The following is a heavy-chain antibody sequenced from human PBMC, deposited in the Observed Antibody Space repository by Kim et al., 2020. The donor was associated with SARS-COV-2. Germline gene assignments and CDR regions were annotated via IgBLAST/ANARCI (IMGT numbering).Heavy chain of an antibody. CDR3: TKDRPKKSAAGTMGSFQ. V-gene: IGHV3-9*01. CDR2: ISWNIGSI. J-gene: IGHJ1*01. CDR1: GFTFDDYA. Sequence: GGSLRLSCAASGFTFDDYAMHWVRQAPGKGLEWVSGISWNIGSIGYADSVKGRFTISRDSAKNSLYLQMNSLRAEDTALYYCTKDRPKKSAAGTMGSFQ. D-gene: IGHD6-13*01.